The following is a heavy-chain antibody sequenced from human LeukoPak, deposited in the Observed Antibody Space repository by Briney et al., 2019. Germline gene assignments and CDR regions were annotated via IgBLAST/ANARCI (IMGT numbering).Heavy chain of an antibody. CDR1: GFIFSSYS. D-gene: IGHD4-17*01. J-gene: IGHJ4*02. V-gene: IGHV3-48*01. CDR2: ITSSSSTI. CDR3: ARAGDYYDY. Sequence: PGGSLRLSYAASGFIFSSYSMNWVRQAPGKGLEWVSYITSSSSTIYYADSVKGRFTISRDNAKNSLYLQMNSLRAEDTAVYYCARAGDYYDYWGQGTLVTVSS.